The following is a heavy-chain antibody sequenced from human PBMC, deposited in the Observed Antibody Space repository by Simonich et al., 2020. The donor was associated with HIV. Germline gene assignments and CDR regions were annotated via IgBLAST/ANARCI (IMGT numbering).Heavy chain of an antibody. CDR2: IHPGDSDT. D-gene: IGHD6-19*01. J-gene: IGHJ2*01. CDR3: VRRLAVAGTYWYFDL. CDR1: GYSFTSYW. Sequence: EVQLVQSGAEVKKPGESLKISWKGSGYSFTSYWIGWVRQMPGKGLGWMGIIHPGDSDTRYRPSVQGQVTISADKSISTAYLQWSSLKASDTAMYYCVRRLAVAGTYWYFDLWGRGTLVTVSS. V-gene: IGHV5-51*03.